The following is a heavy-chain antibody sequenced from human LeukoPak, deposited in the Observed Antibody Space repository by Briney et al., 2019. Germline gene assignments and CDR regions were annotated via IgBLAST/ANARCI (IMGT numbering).Heavy chain of an antibody. CDR2: FDPEGGET. CDR1: EYTRTDVS. D-gene: IGHD3-9*01. CDR3: GIGRKFDWLLCHH. J-gene: IGHJ5*02. Sequence: ASVKVSCKISEYTRTDVSMHWVRQAPGKGLEWMGGFDPEGGETVYAQKFQGRVTMTEDPSADTAYMELRSLSSEDTAVYYCGIGRKFDWLLCHHWGQGTLVTVSS. V-gene: IGHV1-24*01.